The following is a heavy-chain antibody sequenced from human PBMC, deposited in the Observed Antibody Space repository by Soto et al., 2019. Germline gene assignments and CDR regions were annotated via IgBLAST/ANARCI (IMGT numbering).Heavy chain of an antibody. CDR2: IIPILGIA. CDR1: GGTFSSYT. J-gene: IGHJ6*02. CDR3: ARGAVGMDV. Sequence: QVQLVQSGAEVKKPGSSVKVSCKASGGTFSSYTISWVRQAPGQGLEWMGRIIPILGIANYAQKFQGRVTITADKSTSTAYMERSSLRAEDTAVCYCARGAVGMDVWGQGTTVTVSS. V-gene: IGHV1-69*02.